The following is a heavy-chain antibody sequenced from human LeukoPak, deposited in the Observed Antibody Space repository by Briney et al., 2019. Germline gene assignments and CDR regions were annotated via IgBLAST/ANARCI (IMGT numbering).Heavy chain of an antibody. CDR1: ELSFPSYG. Sequence: GGSLRLSCVASELSFPSYGMNWVRRAPGKGLEWVAFIRFDGSSHLYADSVKGRFTISRDNAKNSLYLQMNSLRAEDTALYHCARVPTYYYDSSGYYTYYYYYYMDVWGKGTTVTVSS. D-gene: IGHD3-22*01. V-gene: IGHV3-30*02. CDR3: ARVPTYYYDSSGYYTYYYYYYMDV. CDR2: IRFDGSSH. J-gene: IGHJ6*03.